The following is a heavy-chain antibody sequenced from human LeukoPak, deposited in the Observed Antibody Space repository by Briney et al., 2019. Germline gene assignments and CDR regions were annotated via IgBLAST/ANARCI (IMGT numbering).Heavy chain of an antibody. V-gene: IGHV3-7*01. D-gene: IGHD1-26*01. J-gene: IGHJ4*02. Sequence: GGSLRLSCAASGFTFRNYWMGWVRQAPGKGLEWVANIKQDGSEKYYVDSVKGRFTISRDNAKNSLYLQMNSLRAEDRAVYYCTREASGSYDYWGQGTLVTVSS. CDR3: TREASGSYDY. CDR1: GFTFRNYW. CDR2: IKQDGSEK.